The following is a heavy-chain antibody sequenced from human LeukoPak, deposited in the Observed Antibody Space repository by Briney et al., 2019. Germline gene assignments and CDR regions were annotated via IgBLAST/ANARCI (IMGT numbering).Heavy chain of an antibody. D-gene: IGHD2-2*02. CDR1: GFTFSSYG. V-gene: IGHV3-30*03. J-gene: IGHJ4*02. CDR3: ARDRRPIIVVVPAAIGY. Sequence: GGSLRLSCAASGFTFSSYGMHWVRQAPGKGLEWVAVISYDGSNKYYADSVKGRFTISRDNSKNTLYLQMNSLRAEDTAVYYCARDRRPIIVVVPAAIGYWGQGTLVTVSS. CDR2: ISYDGSNK.